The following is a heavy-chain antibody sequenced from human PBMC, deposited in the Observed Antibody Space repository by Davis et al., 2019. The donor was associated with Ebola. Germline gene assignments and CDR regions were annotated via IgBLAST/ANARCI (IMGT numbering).Heavy chain of an antibody. CDR2: INPNSGGT. J-gene: IGHJ6*02. CDR3: ARERGIVQTCGMDV. CDR1: GYTFTGYY. D-gene: IGHD2-8*01. Sequence: AASVKVSCKASGYTFTGYYMHWVRQAPGQGLEWMEWINPNSGGTNYAQKFQGRVTMTRDTSISTAYMELSRLRSDDTAVYYCARERGIVQTCGMDVWGQGTTVTVSS. V-gene: IGHV1-2*02.